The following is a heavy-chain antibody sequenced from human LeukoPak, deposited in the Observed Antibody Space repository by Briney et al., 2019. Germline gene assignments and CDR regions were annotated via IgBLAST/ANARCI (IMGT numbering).Heavy chain of an antibody. J-gene: IGHJ1*01. Sequence: ASVKVSCKASGYTFTGYYMHWVRQAPGQGLEWMGWINLNSGGTNYAQKLQGRVTMTTDTSTSTAYMELRSLRSDDTAVYYCARDVSGSYYPPPFQHWGQGTLVTVSS. CDR3: ARDVSGSYYPPPFQH. D-gene: IGHD1-26*01. V-gene: IGHV1-2*02. CDR2: INLNSGGT. CDR1: GYTFTGYY.